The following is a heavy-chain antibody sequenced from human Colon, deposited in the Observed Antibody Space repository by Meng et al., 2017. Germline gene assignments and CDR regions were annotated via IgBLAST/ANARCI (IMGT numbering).Heavy chain of an antibody. CDR2: IYHSGAT. CDR1: GGSISRFHW. V-gene: IGHV4-4*02. D-gene: IGHD4-17*01. Sequence: HVPLQGLGPGLVRPSRTLSLHCAVSGGSISRFHWWRWSRQPPGKGREWIGKIYHSGATNYTPSLKSRVTISVDKSKNQFSLKLSSMTAADTAVYYCASIYRYGDYGDYFDYWGQGTLVTVSS. CDR3: ASIYRYGDYGDYFDY. J-gene: IGHJ4*02.